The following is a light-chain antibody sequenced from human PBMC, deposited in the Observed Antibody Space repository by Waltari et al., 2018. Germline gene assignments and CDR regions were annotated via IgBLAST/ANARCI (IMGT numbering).Light chain of an antibody. J-gene: IGLJ2*01. Sequence: SSELTQDPAVSVALGQTVRITCQGDSTRTYYVSWFQQKPGQAPALVIYGKNNRPSGIPDRFSASTSGSTSSLTIIGAQAEDEADYYCHSRDSSGDVVIGGGTKLTVV. CDR1: STRTYY. CDR2: GKN. V-gene: IGLV3-19*01. CDR3: HSRDSSGDVV.